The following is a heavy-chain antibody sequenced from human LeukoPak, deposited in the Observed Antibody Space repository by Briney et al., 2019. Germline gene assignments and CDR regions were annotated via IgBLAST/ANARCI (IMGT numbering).Heavy chain of an antibody. CDR1: GGSVSSGSYY. CDR3: ARANPAYYDSSGYHPYFDY. V-gene: IGHV4-61*01. D-gene: IGHD3-22*01. Sequence: SETLSLTCTVSGGSVSSGSYYWSWIRQPPGKGLEWIGYIYYSGSTNYNPSLKSRVTISVDTSKNQFSLELSSVTAADTAVYYCARANPAYYDSSGYHPYFDYWGQGTLVTVSS. CDR2: IYYSGST. J-gene: IGHJ4*02.